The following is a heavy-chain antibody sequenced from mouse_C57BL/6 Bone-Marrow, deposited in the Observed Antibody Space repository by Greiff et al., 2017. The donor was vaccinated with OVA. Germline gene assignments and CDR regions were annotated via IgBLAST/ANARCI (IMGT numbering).Heavy chain of an antibody. Sequence: EVKLMESGGDLVKPGGSLKLSCAASGFTFSSYGMSWVRQTPEKRLEWVATISSGGSYTYYPDSVKGRFTISRDNAKKTLYLQMSSLKSEDTAMYYCARHGNYFYAMDYWGQGTSVTVSS. CDR2: ISSGGSYT. D-gene: IGHD2-1*01. J-gene: IGHJ4*01. V-gene: IGHV5-6*01. CDR3: ARHGNYFYAMDY. CDR1: GFTFSSYG.